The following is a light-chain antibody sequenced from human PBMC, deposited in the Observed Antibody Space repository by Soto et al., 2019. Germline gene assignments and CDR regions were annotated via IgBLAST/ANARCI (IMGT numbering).Light chain of an antibody. CDR3: QESYSRT. CDR2: AAS. CDR1: QSINKF. V-gene: IGKV1-39*01. J-gene: IGKJ3*01. Sequence: IQLTQSPSSLSASVGDRVTITCRASQSINKFLNWYQQRPGKAPKVLIYAASTLQTGVPSRFSGSGSGTEFTLIISSLQPEDFATYYCQESYSRTFGPGTIVDIK.